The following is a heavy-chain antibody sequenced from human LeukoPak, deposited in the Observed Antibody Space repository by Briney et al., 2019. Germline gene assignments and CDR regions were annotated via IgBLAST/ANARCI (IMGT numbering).Heavy chain of an antibody. V-gene: IGHV1-18*01. CDR1: LYTFTRYG. Sequence: ASVKVSCKASLYTFTRYGISWVRQAPGQGLEWMGWICSYKGNTNYAQKLQGRVTMTTDTSTSTAYMELRSLRSDDTAVYYCARDGDIVVVPAATSYYYYGMDVWGQGTTVTVSS. CDR2: ICSYKGNT. D-gene: IGHD2-2*01. J-gene: IGHJ6*02. CDR3: ARDGDIVVVPAATSYYYYGMDV.